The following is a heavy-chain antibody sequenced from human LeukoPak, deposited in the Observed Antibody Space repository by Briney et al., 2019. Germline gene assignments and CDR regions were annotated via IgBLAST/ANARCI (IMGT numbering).Heavy chain of an antibody. CDR3: ARHVRGGHCSGGSCYPHDAFDI. D-gene: IGHD2-15*01. CDR2: IYPGDSDT. J-gene: IGHJ3*02. CDR1: GYSFTSYW. V-gene: IGHV5-51*01. Sequence: GESLKISCKGSGYSFTSYWIGWVRQMPGKGLEWMGIIYPGDSDTRYSPSFQGQVTISADKSISTAYLQWSSLKASDTAMYYCARHVRGGHCSGGSCYPHDAFDIWGQGTMVTVSS.